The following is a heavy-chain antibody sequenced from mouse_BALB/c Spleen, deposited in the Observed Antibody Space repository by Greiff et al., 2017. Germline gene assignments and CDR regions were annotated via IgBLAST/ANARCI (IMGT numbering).Heavy chain of an antibody. CDR2: ISSGGSYT. CDR3: ARQGRGNYVFAY. J-gene: IGHJ3*01. V-gene: IGHV5-9-3*01. D-gene: IGHD2-1*01. Sequence: EVKLMESGGGLVKPGGSLKLSCAASGFTFSSYAMSWVRQTPEKRLEWVATISSGGSYTYYPDSVKGRFTISRDNAKNTLYLQMSSLRSEDTAMYYCARQGRGNYVFAYWGQGTLVTVSA. CDR1: GFTFSSYA.